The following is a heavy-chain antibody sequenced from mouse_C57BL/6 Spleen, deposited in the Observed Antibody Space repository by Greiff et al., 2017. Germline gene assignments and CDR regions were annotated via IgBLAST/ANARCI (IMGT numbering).Heavy chain of an antibody. CDR2: ISGGGGDT. CDR3: ARRSGGRDFDV. V-gene: IGHV5-9*01. Sequence: EVLLEESGGGLVKPGGSLKLSCAASGFAFSSYTMSWVRQTPGKGLEWVGPISGGGGDTNYNGSVKGRSTITGDNATSTAYLQLSSLRSEDSALYYCARRSGGRDFDVWGKGTTLTVSS. D-gene: IGHD3-3*01. CDR1: GFAFSSYT. J-gene: IGHJ1*03.